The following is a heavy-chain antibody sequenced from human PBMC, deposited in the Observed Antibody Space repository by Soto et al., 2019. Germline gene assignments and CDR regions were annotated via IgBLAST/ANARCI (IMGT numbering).Heavy chain of an antibody. D-gene: IGHD6-13*01. CDR1: GGSISSYY. CDR3: ARIPLTSSSSPLVNWFDP. V-gene: IGHV4-59*08. J-gene: IGHJ5*02. Sequence: QVQLQESGPGLVKPSETLSLTCTVSGGSISSYYWSWIRQPPGKGLEWIGYIYYSGSTNYNPSLKRRGTSSVDTAKNQFSLKLSSVTAADTAVYYCARIPLTSSSSPLVNWFDPWGQGTLVTVSS. CDR2: IYYSGST.